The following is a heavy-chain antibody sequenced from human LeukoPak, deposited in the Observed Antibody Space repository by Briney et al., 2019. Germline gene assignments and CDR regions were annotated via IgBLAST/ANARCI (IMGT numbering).Heavy chain of an antibody. CDR1: GFSISSGYY. CDR2: IFHSGNT. J-gene: IGHJ4*02. V-gene: IGHV4-38-2*01. Sequence: SETLSLTCAVSGFSISSGYYWGWIRQPPEKGLEWIGSIFHSGNTYYNPSLKSRVTISVDTSKNQFSLKLSSVTAADTAVYYCARGGANGFDYWGQGTLVTVSS. D-gene: IGHD3-16*01. CDR3: ARGGANGFDY.